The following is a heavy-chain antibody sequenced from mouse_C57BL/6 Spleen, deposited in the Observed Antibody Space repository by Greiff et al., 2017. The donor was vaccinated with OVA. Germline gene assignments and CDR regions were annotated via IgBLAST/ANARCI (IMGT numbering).Heavy chain of an antibody. J-gene: IGHJ2*01. CDR1: GYTFTDYN. D-gene: IGHD1-1*01. CDR3: ARGRYYYGSSYVRYFDY. CDR2: INPNNGGT. V-gene: IGHV1-22*01. Sequence: VQLKESGPELVKPGASVKMSCKASGYTFTDYNMHWVKQSHGKSLEWIGYINPNNGGTSYNQKFKGKATLTVNKSSSTAYMELRSLTSEDSAVYYCARGRYYYGSSYVRYFDYWGQGTTLTVSS.